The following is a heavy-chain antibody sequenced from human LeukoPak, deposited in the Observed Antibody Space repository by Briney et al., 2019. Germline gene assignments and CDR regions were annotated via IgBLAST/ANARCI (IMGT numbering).Heavy chain of an antibody. D-gene: IGHD2-8*01. V-gene: IGHV4-39*07. J-gene: IGHJ5*02. Sequence: SETLSLTCTVSGGSISSSSYYWGWIRQPPGKGLEWIGEINHSGSTNYNPSLKSRVTISVDTSKNQFSLKLSSVTAADTAVYYCARAEGNCEVGYCTNGVWFDPWGQGTLVTVSS. CDR2: INHSGST. CDR3: ARAEGNCEVGYCTNGVWFDP. CDR1: GGSISSSSYY.